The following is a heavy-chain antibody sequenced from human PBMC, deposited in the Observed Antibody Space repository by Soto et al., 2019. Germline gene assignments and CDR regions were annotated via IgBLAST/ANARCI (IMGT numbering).Heavy chain of an antibody. D-gene: IGHD2-2*01. CDR3: ARGGLSKLGGPSWFDP. CDR1: GYPFTSYG. CDR2: ISVYNGNT. J-gene: IGHJ5*02. Sequence: GASVKVSCKTSGYPFTSYGISWVRQAPGQGLEWMGWISVYNGNTNYAQNLQGRVTMTTDTSTSTAYMELRSLRSDDTALYYCARGGLSKLGGPSWFDPWGQGTLVTVSS. V-gene: IGHV1-18*01.